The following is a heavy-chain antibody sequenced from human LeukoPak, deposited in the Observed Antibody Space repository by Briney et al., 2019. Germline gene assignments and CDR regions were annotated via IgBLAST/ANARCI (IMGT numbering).Heavy chain of an antibody. Sequence: GGSLRLSCVASDFTFSNYWMSWVRQAPGKGLEWVSAISGSGGSTYYADSVKGRFTISRDNAKNSLYLQMNSLRAEDTAVYYCARDIYYDSSGYYVYWGQGTLVTVSS. J-gene: IGHJ4*02. D-gene: IGHD3-22*01. CDR1: DFTFSNYW. V-gene: IGHV3-23*01. CDR3: ARDIYYDSSGYYVY. CDR2: ISGSGGST.